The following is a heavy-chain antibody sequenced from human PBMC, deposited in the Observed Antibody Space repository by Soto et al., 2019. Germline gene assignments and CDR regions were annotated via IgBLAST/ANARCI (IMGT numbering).Heavy chain of an antibody. D-gene: IGHD3-22*01. CDR3: TTDGFTGIVGI. J-gene: IGHJ3*02. V-gene: IGHV3-15*01. CDR2: IRSKTSSETR. Sequence: GGSLRLSCAASGFPFTKAWMTWVRQAPGKGLEWVGRIRSKTSSETREYAAPVKGRFTISRDDSKNMLYLEMNSLKIEDTGVYYCTTDGFTGIVGIWGQGTMVTVSS. CDR1: GFPFTKAW.